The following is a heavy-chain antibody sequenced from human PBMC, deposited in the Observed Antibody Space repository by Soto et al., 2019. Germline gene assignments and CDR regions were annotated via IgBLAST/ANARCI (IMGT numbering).Heavy chain of an antibody. CDR1: GFTFSSYA. D-gene: IGHD2-15*01. V-gene: IGHV3-23*01. J-gene: IGHJ4*02. CDR3: AKEAYSGPLDY. CDR2: ISDSGDNT. Sequence: GGSLRLTCAASGFTFSSYAMSWVRQAPGKGLEWGSEISDSGDNTYYADSVKGRFTISRDNSKSTLYLQMNSLRAEDTAVYYCAKEAYSGPLDYWGQGTLVTVS.